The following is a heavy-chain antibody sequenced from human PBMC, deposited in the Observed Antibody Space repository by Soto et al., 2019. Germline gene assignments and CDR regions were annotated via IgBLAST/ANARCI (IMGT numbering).Heavy chain of an antibody. Sequence: SETLSLTCTVSGGSISSGGYYWSWIRQHAGKGLEWIGYIYYSGITYYNPSLKSRVTISVDTSKNQFSLQLSSVTPEDTAVYYCARTVARDYYYKGVDVWGQGTTVTVSS. CDR2: IYYSGIT. D-gene: IGHD6-19*01. CDR3: ARTVARDYYYKGVDV. V-gene: IGHV4-31*03. CDR1: GGSISSGGYY. J-gene: IGHJ6*02.